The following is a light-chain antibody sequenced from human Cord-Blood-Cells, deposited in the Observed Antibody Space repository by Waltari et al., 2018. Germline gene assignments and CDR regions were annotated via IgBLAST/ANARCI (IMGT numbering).Light chain of an antibody. CDR1: SRDVGGYHY. Sequence: QSALTQPRSVSWSPGQSVTISCPGTSRDVGGYHYVSWYQQHPGKAPKLMIYDVSKRPSGVPDRFSGSKSGNTASLTISGLQAEDEADYYCCSYAGSFHVVFGGGTKLTVL. V-gene: IGLV2-11*01. CDR2: DVS. J-gene: IGLJ2*01. CDR3: CSYAGSFHVV.